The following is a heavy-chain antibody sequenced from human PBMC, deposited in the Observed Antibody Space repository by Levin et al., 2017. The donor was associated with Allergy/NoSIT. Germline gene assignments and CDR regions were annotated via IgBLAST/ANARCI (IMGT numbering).Heavy chain of an antibody. CDR3: ARLGVGSGSYNFDY. J-gene: IGHJ4*02. CDR1: GGSVSSGSYY. CDR2: IYYSGST. V-gene: IGHV4-61*01. Sequence: GSLRLSCTVSGGSVSSGSYYWSWIRQPPGKGLEWIGYIYYSGSTNYNPSLKSRVTISVDTSKNQFSLKLSSVTAADTAVYYCARLGVGSGSYNFDYWGQGTLVTVSS. D-gene: IGHD3-10*01.